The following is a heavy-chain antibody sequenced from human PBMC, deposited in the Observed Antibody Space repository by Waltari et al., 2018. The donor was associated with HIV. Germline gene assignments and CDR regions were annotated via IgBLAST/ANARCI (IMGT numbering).Heavy chain of an antibody. CDR2: IYRGGRT. J-gene: IGHJ4*02. D-gene: IGHD3-22*01. Sequence: QVQLQESGPGLVRPSGTLSLTCAVSGGSTRKNNWWRWVRQPPGKGLEWIGEIYRGGRTTYNPSLRSRVTISVDKSQNQFSLKLTSVTAADTAVYYCSRDKYDSSGYYIYWGQGTLVTVSS. CDR3: SRDKYDSSGYYIY. CDR1: GGSTRKNNW. V-gene: IGHV4-4*02.